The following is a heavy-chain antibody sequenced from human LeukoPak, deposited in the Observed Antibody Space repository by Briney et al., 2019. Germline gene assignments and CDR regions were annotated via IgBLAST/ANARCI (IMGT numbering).Heavy chain of an antibody. J-gene: IGHJ4*02. CDR3: GRETDFGVVTN. CDR2: TYYRSQQWHS. V-gene: IGHV6-1*01. D-gene: IGHD3-3*01. CDR1: GDSVSSNGAS. Sequence: SSQTLSLTCAISGDSVSSNGASWNWIRQSPSRGLEWLGRTYYRSQQWHSDYAPSVKGRITLNPDTSKNQFSLQLNSMTPEDTAVYYCGRETDFGVVTNWGQGPLVTVSS.